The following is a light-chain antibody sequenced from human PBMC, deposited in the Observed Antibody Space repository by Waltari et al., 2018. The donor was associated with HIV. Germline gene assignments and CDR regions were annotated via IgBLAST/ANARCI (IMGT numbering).Light chain of an antibody. V-gene: IGLV2-8*01. CDR3: SSFAGTHKL. CDR2: EVT. CDR1: NSDISDYNY. J-gene: IGLJ2*01. Sequence: QSALTQSPSASGSPGQSVNISCSGANSDISDYNYASWYQQHSDRPPKLKIFEVTKRPSGVPDRFSGSKSGNTASLFVSGLQPEDEATYFCSSFAGTHKLFGGGTKLTVL.